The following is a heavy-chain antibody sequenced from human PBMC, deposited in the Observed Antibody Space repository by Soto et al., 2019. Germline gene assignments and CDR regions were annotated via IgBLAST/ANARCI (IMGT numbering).Heavy chain of an antibody. J-gene: IGHJ3*02. Sequence: SETLSLTCTVSGGSISSGGYYWSWIRQRPGKGLEWIGYIYYSGSTYYNPSLKSRVTISVDTSKNQFSLKLSSVTAADTAVYYCARREGDTAMVDAFDIWGQGTMVTVSS. CDR1: GGSISSGGYY. CDR3: ARREGDTAMVDAFDI. D-gene: IGHD5-18*01. CDR2: IYYSGST. V-gene: IGHV4-31*03.